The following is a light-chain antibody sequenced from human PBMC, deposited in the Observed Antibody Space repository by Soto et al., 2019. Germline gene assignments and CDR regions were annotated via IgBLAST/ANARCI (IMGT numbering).Light chain of an antibody. CDR3: QSYDSSPHVV. CDR2: GNS. J-gene: IGLJ2*01. Sequence: QSVLTQPPSVSGAPGQRVTISCTGSSSNIGAGCDVHWYQQLPGTAPKLLIYGNSNRPSGVPDRFSGSKSGTSASLAITGLQAEDEADYYCQSYDSSPHVVFGGGTKVTVL. CDR1: SSNIGAGCD. V-gene: IGLV1-40*01.